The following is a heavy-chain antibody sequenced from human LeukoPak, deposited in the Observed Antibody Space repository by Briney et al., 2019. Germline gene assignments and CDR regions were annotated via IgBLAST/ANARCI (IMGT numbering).Heavy chain of an antibody. CDR1: GGSISSYY. CDR3: AREGSRRLYMDV. V-gene: IGHV4-59*12. J-gene: IGHJ6*03. D-gene: IGHD1-26*01. CDR2: IFHNGST. Sequence: SETLSLTCTVSGGSISSYYWSWIRQPPGKGLEWIGEIFHNGSTNYNPSLKSRVSISLDKSNNQFSLKVSSVTAADTAVYSCAREGSRRLYMDVWGKGTTVTVSS.